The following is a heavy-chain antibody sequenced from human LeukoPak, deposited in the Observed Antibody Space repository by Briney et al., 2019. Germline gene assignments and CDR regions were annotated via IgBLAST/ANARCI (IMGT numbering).Heavy chain of an antibody. CDR3: ARDRWPYGSGSGGIGFDY. CDR1: GFTFSSYA. V-gene: IGHV3-30*04. J-gene: IGHJ4*02. Sequence: GGSLRLSCAASGFTFSSYAMHWVRQAPGKGLEWVAVISYDGSNKYYADSVKGRFTISRDNSKNTLYLQMNSLRAEDTAVYYCARDRWPYGSGSGGIGFDYWGQGTLVTVSS. D-gene: IGHD3-10*01. CDR2: ISYDGSNK.